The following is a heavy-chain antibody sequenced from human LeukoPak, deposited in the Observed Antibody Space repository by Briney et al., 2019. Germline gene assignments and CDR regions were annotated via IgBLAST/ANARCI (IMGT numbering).Heavy chain of an antibody. Sequence: GGSLRLSCADSDFSFSDYALHWVRQAPGKGLEWVARISYDGSERYYGDSVKGRFTISRDNTKNMGYLQMDSLRVEDTAVYYCAREDILTGYYYWGQGTLVTVSS. CDR3: AREDILTGYYY. CDR1: DFSFSDYA. CDR2: ISYDGSER. J-gene: IGHJ4*02. V-gene: IGHV3-30*14. D-gene: IGHD3-9*01.